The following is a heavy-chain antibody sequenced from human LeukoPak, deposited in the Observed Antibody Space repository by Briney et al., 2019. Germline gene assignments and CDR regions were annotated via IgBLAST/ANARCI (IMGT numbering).Heavy chain of an antibody. CDR3: ARRLTQYDCFDP. V-gene: IGHV6-1*01. Sequence: SQTLSLTCAISGDSVSSNSAAWNWIRRSPSRGLEWLGRTYYRSRWYNDYAVSVRSRISINADTSKNQFSLHLNSVTPEDTAVYYCARRLTQYDCFDPWGQGILVTVSS. D-gene: IGHD2-2*01. J-gene: IGHJ5*02. CDR1: GDSVSSNSAA. CDR2: TYYRSRWYN.